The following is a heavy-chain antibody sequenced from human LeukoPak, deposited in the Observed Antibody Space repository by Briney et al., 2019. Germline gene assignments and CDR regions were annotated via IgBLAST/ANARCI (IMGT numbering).Heavy chain of an antibody. V-gene: IGHV1-2*02. Sequence: ASVKVSCKASGYTFTGYYMHWVRQAPGQGLEWMGWINPNSGGTNYAQKFQGRVTMTRDTSISTAYMELGRLRSDGTAVYYCARNFYFDSSGYYHYWGQGTLVTVSS. J-gene: IGHJ4*02. CDR1: GYTFTGYY. CDR3: ARNFYFDSSGYYHY. CDR2: INPNSGGT. D-gene: IGHD3-22*01.